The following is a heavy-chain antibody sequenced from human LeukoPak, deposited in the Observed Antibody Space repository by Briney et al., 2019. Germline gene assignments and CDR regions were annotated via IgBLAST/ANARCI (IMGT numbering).Heavy chain of an antibody. CDR3: ARDTSVVLNNWGAFDI. CDR1: GFTFSSYA. CDR2: ISYDGSNK. V-gene: IGHV3-30-3*01. J-gene: IGHJ3*02. Sequence: QPGRSLRLSCAASGFTFSSYAMHWVRQAPGKGLEWVAVISYDGSNKYYADSVKGRFTISTDSAKNSLYLQMNSLRAEDTAVYYCARDTSVVLNNWGAFDIWGQGTMVTVSS. D-gene: IGHD3-22*01.